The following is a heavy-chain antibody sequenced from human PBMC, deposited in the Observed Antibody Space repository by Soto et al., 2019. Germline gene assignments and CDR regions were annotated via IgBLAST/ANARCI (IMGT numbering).Heavy chain of an antibody. J-gene: IGHJ4*02. CDR1: GGTFSSYT. CDR2: IIPILGIA. CDR3: ARDFEEAGAVGY. Sequence: QVQLVQSGAEVKKPGSSVKVSCKASGGTFSSYTISWVRQAPGQGLEWMGRIIPILGIANYAQKFQGRVTITADKSTSTAYMELSSLRSEDTAVYYCARDFEEAGAVGYWGQGTLVTVSS. V-gene: IGHV1-69*08. D-gene: IGHD3-9*01.